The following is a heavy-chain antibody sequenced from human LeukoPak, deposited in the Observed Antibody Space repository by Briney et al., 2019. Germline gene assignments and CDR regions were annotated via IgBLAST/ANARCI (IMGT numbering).Heavy chain of an antibody. CDR3: ARDGNKFDSYYYDVFAI. CDR1: GFTFSSYW. V-gene: IGHV3-7*01. CDR2: MRGDGSKT. Sequence: GGSLRLSCVASGFTFSSYWMTWVRQAPGKGLEWVANMRGDGSKTYYVDSAKGRFTISRDNAKNSLYLQLNSLRPNDTALYYCARDGNKFDSYYYDVFAIWGQGTMVTVSP. J-gene: IGHJ3*02. D-gene: IGHD3-10*01.